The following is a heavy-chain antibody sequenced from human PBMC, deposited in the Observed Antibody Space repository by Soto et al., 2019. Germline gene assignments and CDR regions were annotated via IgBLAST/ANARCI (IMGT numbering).Heavy chain of an antibody. CDR1: GGSISSYY. V-gene: IGHV4-59*08. Sequence: PSETLSLTCTVSGGSISSYYWSWIRQPPGKGLEWIGYIYYSGSTNYNPSLKSRVTISVDTSKNQFSLKLSSVTAADTAVYYCARHQDDYSNYEGWFDPWGQGTLVTVSS. CDR2: IYYSGST. CDR3: ARHQDDYSNYEGWFDP. J-gene: IGHJ5*02. D-gene: IGHD4-4*01.